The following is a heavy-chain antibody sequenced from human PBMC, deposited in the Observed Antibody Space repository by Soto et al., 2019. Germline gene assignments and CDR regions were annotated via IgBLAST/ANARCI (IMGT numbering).Heavy chain of an antibody. Sequence: SETLSLTCTVSGDSISSYYWSWIRQPAGKGLEWIGRIYTSGNTQYNPSLWSRVTMSVDTSKNQLSLKLSSVTAADTAVYFCAGDKGYYYDGMDVWGQGTTVTVSS. V-gene: IGHV4-4*07. CDR3: AGDKGYYYDGMDV. D-gene: IGHD3-22*01. CDR1: GDSISSYY. CDR2: IYTSGNT. J-gene: IGHJ6*02.